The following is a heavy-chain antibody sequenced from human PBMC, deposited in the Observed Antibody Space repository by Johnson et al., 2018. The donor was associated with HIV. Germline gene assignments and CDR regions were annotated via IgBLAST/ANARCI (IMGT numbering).Heavy chain of an antibody. Sequence: VQLVESGGGLVKPGGSLRLSCAASGFAFSDYYMAWIRQAPGKGLEWVAVISYDGSNKYYADSVKGRFTISRDNSKNTLYLQMNSLRAEDTALYYCAGYSSSWYDAFDIWGQGTMVTVSS. CDR1: GFAFSDYY. V-gene: IGHV3-30-3*01. J-gene: IGHJ3*02. CDR3: AGYSSSWYDAFDI. D-gene: IGHD6-13*01. CDR2: ISYDGSNK.